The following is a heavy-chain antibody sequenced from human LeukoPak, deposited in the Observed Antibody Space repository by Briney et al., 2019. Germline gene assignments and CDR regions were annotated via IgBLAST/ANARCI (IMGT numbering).Heavy chain of an antibody. Sequence: ASVKVSCKASGYTFTSYDINWVRQATGQGLEWMGWMNPNSGNTGYAQKFQGRVTMTRNTSISTAYMELSSLRSEDTAVYYCARGTGYYGSGSYYNGDYWGQGTLVTVSS. D-gene: IGHD3-10*01. CDR3: ARGTGYYGSGSYYNGDY. CDR1: GYTFTSYD. J-gene: IGHJ4*02. V-gene: IGHV1-8*01. CDR2: MNPNSGNT.